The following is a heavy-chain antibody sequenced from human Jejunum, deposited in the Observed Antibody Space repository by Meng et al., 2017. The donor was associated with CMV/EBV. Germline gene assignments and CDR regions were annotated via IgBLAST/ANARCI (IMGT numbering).Heavy chain of an antibody. Sequence: SGLTLSSSSRNWVGQAPGKGLEWISYISWSSSIIYYTDSVKGSFTISRDNDKNSLYLQMNSLGGEDTAVYYCTRDPNQLVLEYFQHWGQGTPVTVSS. CDR1: GLTLSSSS. J-gene: IGHJ1*01. D-gene: IGHD1-14*01. CDR3: TRDPNQLVLEYFQH. V-gene: IGHV3-48*04. CDR2: ISWSSSII.